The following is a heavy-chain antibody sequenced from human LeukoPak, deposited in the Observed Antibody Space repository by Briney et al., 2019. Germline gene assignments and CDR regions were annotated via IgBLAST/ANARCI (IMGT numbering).Heavy chain of an antibody. D-gene: IGHD3-3*01. Sequence: SGGSLRLSCAASGFTFSSYGMHWVRQAPGKGLEWVAFIRYDGSNKYYADSVKGRFTISRDNSKNTLYLQMNSLRAEDTAVYYCAKDLGVLRFLEWSNYMDVWGKGTTVTVSS. V-gene: IGHV3-30*02. CDR2: IRYDGSNK. CDR3: AKDLGVLRFLEWSNYMDV. CDR1: GFTFSSYG. J-gene: IGHJ6*03.